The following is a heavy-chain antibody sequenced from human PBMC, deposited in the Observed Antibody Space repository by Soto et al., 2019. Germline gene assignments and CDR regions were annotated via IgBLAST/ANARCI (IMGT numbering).Heavy chain of an antibody. V-gene: IGHV3-21*01. D-gene: IGHD3-3*01. CDR2: ISSSSSYI. Sequence: GGSLRLSCAASGFTFSSYSMNWVRQAPGKGLEWVSSISSSSSYIYYADSVKGRFTISRDNAKNSLYLQMNSLRAEDTAVYYCGVLRFLEWRTFDPWGQGTLVTVSS. J-gene: IGHJ5*02. CDR3: GVLRFLEWRTFDP. CDR1: GFTFSSYS.